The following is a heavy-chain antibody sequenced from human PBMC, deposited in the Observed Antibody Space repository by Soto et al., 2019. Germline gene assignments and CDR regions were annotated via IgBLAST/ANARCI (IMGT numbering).Heavy chain of an antibody. J-gene: IGHJ4*02. D-gene: IGHD6-25*01. CDR2: INDSGNT. CDR3: ARGRPPWDRGYWYAFDH. Sequence: QVQLQQWGAGLLKPSETLSLTCVDYGGSFSDNYWSWIRQPPGKGLEWIGEINDSGNTNYNTSLKSRVIISGIKSPNQLSLKLSSVTAAATAVYDCARGRPPWDRGYWYAFDHWGQGTLVTVSS. CDR1: GGSFSDNY. V-gene: IGHV4-34*01.